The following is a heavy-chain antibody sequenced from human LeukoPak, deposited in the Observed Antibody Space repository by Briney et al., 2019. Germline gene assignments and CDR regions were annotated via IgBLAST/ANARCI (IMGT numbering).Heavy chain of an antibody. J-gene: IGHJ3*02. CDR1: GFTFSSYA. Sequence: GGSLRLSCAASGFTFSSYAMSWVRQAPGKGLEWVSAISGSGGSTYYADSVKGRFTISRDNSKNTLYLQMNSLRAEDTAVYYCAKPPPRTYFYGSGRFDAFDIWGQGTMVTVSS. V-gene: IGHV3-23*01. CDR2: ISGSGGST. CDR3: AKPPPRTYFYGSGRFDAFDI. D-gene: IGHD3-10*01.